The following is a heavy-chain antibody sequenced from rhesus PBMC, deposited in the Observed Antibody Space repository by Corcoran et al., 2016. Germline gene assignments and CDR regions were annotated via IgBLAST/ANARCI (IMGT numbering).Heavy chain of an antibody. Sequence: QVQLQESGPGLVKPSETLSRPCAVSGYSLRRGYGWSWLRQPPGKGLEWIGYIGGSSGRTNYNPSLKSRVTISKDTSKNQFSLKLSSVTAADTAVYYCARESPLVGAKFDYWGQGVLVTVSS. V-gene: IGHV4-127*01. D-gene: IGHD1-44*02. J-gene: IGHJ4*01. CDR2: IGGSSGRT. CDR1: GYSLRRGYG. CDR3: ARESPLVGAKFDY.